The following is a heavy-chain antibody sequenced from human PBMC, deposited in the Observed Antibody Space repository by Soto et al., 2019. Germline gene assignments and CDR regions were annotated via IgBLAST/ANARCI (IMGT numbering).Heavy chain of an antibody. Sequence: SETLSLTCTVSGGSISSSSYYWGWIRQPPGKGLEWIGSIYYSGGTYYNPSLKSRVTISVDTSKNQFSLKLSSVTAADTAVYYCASPGSGSYYGAFDIWGQGTMVTVSS. CDR2: IYYSGGT. D-gene: IGHD1-26*01. V-gene: IGHV4-39*07. J-gene: IGHJ3*02. CDR3: ASPGSGSYYGAFDI. CDR1: GGSISSSSYY.